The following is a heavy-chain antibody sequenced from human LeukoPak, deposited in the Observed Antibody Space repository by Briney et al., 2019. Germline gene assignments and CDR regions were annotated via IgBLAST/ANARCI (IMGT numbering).Heavy chain of an antibody. D-gene: IGHD3-10*01. J-gene: IGHJ4*02. CDR2: IGYDGSNK. V-gene: IGHV3-30*02. CDR3: ARLPRWQLLWFGESY. Sequence: GGSLRLSCAASGFTFSSYGMHWVRQAPGKGLEWVAFIGYDGSNKYYADSVKGRFTISRDNSKNTLYLQMNSLRAEDTAVYYCARLPRWQLLWFGESYWGQGTLVTVSS. CDR1: GFTFSSYG.